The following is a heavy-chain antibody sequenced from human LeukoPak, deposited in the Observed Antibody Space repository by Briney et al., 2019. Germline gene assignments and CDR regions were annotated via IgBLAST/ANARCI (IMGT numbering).Heavy chain of an antibody. CDR1: GFTFSSYS. D-gene: IGHD5-24*01. V-gene: IGHV3-21*01. CDR2: ISSSSIYI. J-gene: IGHJ4*02. Sequence: PGGSLRLSCAASGFTFSSYSMNWVRQAPGKGLEWVSSISSSSIYIYYADSVKGRFTISRDNAKNSLYLQMNSLRAEDTAVYYCARDMMATIIGFDYWGQGTLVTVSS. CDR3: ARDMMATIIGFDY.